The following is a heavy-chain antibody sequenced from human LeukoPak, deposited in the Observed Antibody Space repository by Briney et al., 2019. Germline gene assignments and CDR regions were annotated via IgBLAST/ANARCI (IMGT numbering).Heavy chain of an antibody. V-gene: IGHV3-21*01. Sequence: GGSLSFSCAASGFTFSSYNMNWVRQAQGKGLEWVSSITSGGSYISYAYSVKGRFTITRDNAKNSLYLQMNSLRAEDTAVYYCARDPYSGSYGNYYYYFMDVWGKGTTVTISS. CDR1: GFTFSSYN. CDR2: ITSGGSYI. D-gene: IGHD1-26*01. CDR3: ARDPYSGSYGNYYYYFMDV. J-gene: IGHJ6*03.